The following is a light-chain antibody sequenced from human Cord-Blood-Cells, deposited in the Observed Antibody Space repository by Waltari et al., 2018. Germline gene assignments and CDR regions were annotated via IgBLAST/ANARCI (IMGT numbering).Light chain of an antibody. J-gene: IGKJ4*01. CDR1: QSVSSY. Sequence: EIVLTQSSATLSLCPGETATRSCRASQSVSSYLAWYQQKPGQAPRLLIYDASNRATGIPARFSGSGSGTDFTLTISRLEPEDFAVYYCQQRSNWLTFGGGTKVEIK. CDR3: QQRSNWLT. V-gene: IGKV3-11*01. CDR2: DAS.